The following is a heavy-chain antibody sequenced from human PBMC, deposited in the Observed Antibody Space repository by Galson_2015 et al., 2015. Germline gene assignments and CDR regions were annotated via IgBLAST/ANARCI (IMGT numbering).Heavy chain of an antibody. CDR2: ISAYNGNT. V-gene: IGHV1-18*04. CDR1: GYTFTNYG. CDR3: ARDRGAVAGCIGY. J-gene: IGHJ4*02. D-gene: IGHD6-19*01. Sequence: SVKVSCKASGYTFTNYGISWVRQAPGQGLGWMGWISAYNGNTQYAQKLQGRVIMTTDTSTSAAYMELRSLTSDDTAVYYCARDRGAVAGCIGYWGQGTLVTVSS.